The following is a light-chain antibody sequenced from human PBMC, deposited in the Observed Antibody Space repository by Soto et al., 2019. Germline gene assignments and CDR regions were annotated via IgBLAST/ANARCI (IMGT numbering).Light chain of an antibody. CDR1: QSVTSIY. Sequence: EIVLTQSPGTLSLSPGERATLSCRASQSVTSIYLAWYQQKAGQAPRLLIYGASSRATGVPDRFSGSGSGTDFTLTISGLEPEDFAVYFCQRYGSSPLITFGQGTRLEIK. CDR3: QRYGSSPLIT. V-gene: IGKV3-20*01. CDR2: GAS. J-gene: IGKJ5*01.